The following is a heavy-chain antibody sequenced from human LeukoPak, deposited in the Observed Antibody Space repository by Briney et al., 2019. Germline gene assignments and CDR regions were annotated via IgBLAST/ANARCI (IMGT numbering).Heavy chain of an antibody. V-gene: IGHV1-2*02. Sequence: ASVKVSCKASGYTFTGYYMHWVRQAPGQGLEWMGWINPNSGGTNYAQKFQGRVTMTRDTSISTAYMELSRLRSEDTAVYYCARVSVGSYYHFGYFDYWGQGTLVTVSS. CDR3: ARVSVGSYYHFGYFDY. D-gene: IGHD1-26*01. J-gene: IGHJ4*02. CDR2: INPNSGGT. CDR1: GYTFTGYY.